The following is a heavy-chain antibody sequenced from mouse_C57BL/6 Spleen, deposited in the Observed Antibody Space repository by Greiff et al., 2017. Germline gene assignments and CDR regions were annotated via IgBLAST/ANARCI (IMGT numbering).Heavy chain of an antibody. J-gene: IGHJ4*01. D-gene: IGHD1-1*01. V-gene: IGHV1-50*01. CDR3: ARSVITTVVAEGNAMDY. CDR2: IDPSDSYT. Sequence: QVQLQQPGAELVKPGASVKLSCKASGYTFTSYWMQWVKQRPGQGLEWIGEIDPSDSYTNYNQKFKGKATLTVDPSSSTAYMQLSSLTSEDSAVYYCARSVITTVVAEGNAMDYWGQGTSVTVSS. CDR1: GYTFTSYW.